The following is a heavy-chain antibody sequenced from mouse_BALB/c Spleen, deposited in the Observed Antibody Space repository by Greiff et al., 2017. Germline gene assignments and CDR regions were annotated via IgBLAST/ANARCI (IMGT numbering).Heavy chain of an antibody. CDR2: INPYNDGT. Sequence: EVQLVESGPELVKPGASVKMSCKASGYTFTSYVMHWVKQKPGQGLEWIGYINPYNDGTKYNEKFKGKATLTSDKSSSTAYMELSSLTSEDSAVYYCARWGGTTVVEAVDYWGQGTSVTVSS. V-gene: IGHV1-14*01. D-gene: IGHD1-1*01. J-gene: IGHJ4*01. CDR3: ARWGGTTVVEAVDY. CDR1: GYTFTSYV.